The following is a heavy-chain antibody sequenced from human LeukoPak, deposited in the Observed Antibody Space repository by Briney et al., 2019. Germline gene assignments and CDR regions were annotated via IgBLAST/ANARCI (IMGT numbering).Heavy chain of an antibody. J-gene: IGHJ5*02. CDR3: ATPGST. Sequence: GGSLTLSCTASGFSFRSYAMHWVRQPPGKGLEYVPAISRSGNTSYYATSVKDRFTVSRDNAKKTLFLQMSNLRRDDTAVYFCATPGSTWGQGALVIVSS. CDR1: GFSFRSYA. V-gene: IGHV3-64*01. D-gene: IGHD4-11*01. CDR2: ISRSGNTS.